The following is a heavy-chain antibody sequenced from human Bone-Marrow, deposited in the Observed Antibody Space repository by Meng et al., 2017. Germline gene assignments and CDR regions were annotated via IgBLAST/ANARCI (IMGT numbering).Heavy chain of an antibody. CDR3: ARESGSYFRVDY. CDR2: IHYTEIT. CDR1: GGSISSGGYY. J-gene: IGHJ4*02. Sequence: SETLSLTCTVSGGSISSGGYYWSWIRQPPGKGLEWIGSIHYTEITYYNPSLTSRVTISVDTSKNQFSLKLSSVTAADTAVYYCARESGSYFRVDYWGQGTLVTVSS. V-gene: IGHV4-39*07. D-gene: IGHD1-26*01.